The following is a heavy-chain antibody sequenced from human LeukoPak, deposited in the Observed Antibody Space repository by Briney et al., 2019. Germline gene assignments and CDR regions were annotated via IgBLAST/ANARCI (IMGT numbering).Heavy chain of an antibody. V-gene: IGHV3-23*01. J-gene: IGHJ6*03. Sequence: GGSLRLSCAASGLTFSSYAMAWVRQAPGKGLEWVSTINGSGVSTYYGDSVKGRFTISRDNSKNTLYLQMGSLRVEDTAVYYCASQYIEVNYYYHMDVWGTGTTVIVSS. D-gene: IGHD5-18*01. CDR2: INGSGVST. CDR1: GLTFSSYA. CDR3: ASQYIEVNYYYHMDV.